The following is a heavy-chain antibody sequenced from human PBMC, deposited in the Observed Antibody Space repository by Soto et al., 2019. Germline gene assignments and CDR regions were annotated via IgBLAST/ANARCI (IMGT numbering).Heavy chain of an antibody. V-gene: IGHV3-48*02. J-gene: IGHJ4*02. CDR1: GFRFSDHS. D-gene: IGHD2-21*02. CDR3: ARVPKGSLVTA. Sequence: LVESGGGLVHPGESMRLSCEGSGFRFSDHSMTWVRPAPGKGLQWISYISSNGDITYYADSVKGRFTVSRDNANNALVLQMNSLRDDDTATYYCARVPKGSLVTAWGEGARVTVSS. CDR2: ISSNGDIT.